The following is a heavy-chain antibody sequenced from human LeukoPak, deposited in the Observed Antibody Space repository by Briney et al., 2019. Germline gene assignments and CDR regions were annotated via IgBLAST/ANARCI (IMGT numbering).Heavy chain of an antibody. J-gene: IGHJ4*02. CDR2: ISGSGDST. V-gene: IGHV3-23*01. CDR3: ARRSGIAVAGAFDY. Sequence: EGSLRLSCAASGFTFSNYAMRWVRQAPGKGLEWVSGISGSGDSTYYADSVKGRFTISRDNSKNTLYLQMNSLRAEDTAVYYCARRSGIAVAGAFDYWGQGTLVTVSS. CDR1: GFTFSNYA. D-gene: IGHD6-19*01.